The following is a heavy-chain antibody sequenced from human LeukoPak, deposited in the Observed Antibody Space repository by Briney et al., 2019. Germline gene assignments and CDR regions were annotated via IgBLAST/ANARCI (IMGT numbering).Heavy chain of an antibody. CDR1: GFTFSSFW. Sequence: GGSLRLSCTASGFTFSSFWMHWVRQALGKGLEWVANIKQDGSEKYYVDSVKGRFTISRDNAKNLLYLRMNTLRAEDTAVYWCTRGGEDTWNYWGQGTLVTVSS. CDR3: TRGGEDTWNY. V-gene: IGHV3-7*03. J-gene: IGHJ4*02. D-gene: IGHD1-20*01. CDR2: IKQDGSEK.